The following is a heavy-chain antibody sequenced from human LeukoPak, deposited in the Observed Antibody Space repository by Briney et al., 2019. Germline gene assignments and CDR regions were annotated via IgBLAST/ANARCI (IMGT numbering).Heavy chain of an antibody. Sequence: PGGFLRLSCAASGFTFSTYSMNWVRQAPGKGLEWVSFIDTSASYKYYGESMKGRFTISRDNAKKSLYLQMNGLRADDTAVYYCARGRSITLLRGVAMSDGFDIWGQGTMVTVSP. CDR3: ARGRSITLLRGVAMSDGFDI. CDR2: IDTSASYK. D-gene: IGHD3-10*01. J-gene: IGHJ3*02. V-gene: IGHV3-21*01. CDR1: GFTFSTYS.